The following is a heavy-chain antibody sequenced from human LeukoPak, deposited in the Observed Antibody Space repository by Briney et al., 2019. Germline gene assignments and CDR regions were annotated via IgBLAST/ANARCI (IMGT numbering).Heavy chain of an antibody. CDR1: GGSFSGYY. V-gene: IGHV4-34*01. J-gene: IGHJ4*02. D-gene: IGHD1-26*01. Sequence: PPETLSLTCAVYGGSFSGYYWSWIRQPPGKGLEWIGEINHSGSTNYNPSLKSRVTISVDTSKNQFSLKLSSVTAADTAVYYCARGLGSGSTDYWGQGTLVTVSS. CDR2: INHSGST. CDR3: ARGLGSGSTDY.